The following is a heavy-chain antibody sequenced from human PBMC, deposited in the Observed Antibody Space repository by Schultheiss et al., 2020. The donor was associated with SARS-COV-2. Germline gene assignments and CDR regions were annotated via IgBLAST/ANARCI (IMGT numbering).Heavy chain of an antibody. CDR1: GGSISSGYY. V-gene: IGHV4-38-2*02. J-gene: IGHJ4*02. D-gene: IGHD6-6*01. CDR2: IYHSGST. CDR3: ARASIAARRGLDY. Sequence: SETLSLTCTVSGGSISSGYYWGWIRQPPGKGLEWIGSIYHSGSTYYNPSLKSRVTISVDTSKNQFSLKLSSVTAADTAVYYCARASIAARRGLDYWGQGTLVTVSS.